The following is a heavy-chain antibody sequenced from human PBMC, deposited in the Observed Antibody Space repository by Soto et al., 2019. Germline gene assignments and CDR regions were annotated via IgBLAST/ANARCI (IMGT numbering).Heavy chain of an antibody. CDR3: ARFFGFGNYYYGMDV. D-gene: IGHD3-10*01. CDR1: GGSISSYY. CDR2: IYYSGST. V-gene: IGHV4-59*08. Sequence: PSETLSLTCTVSGGSISSYYWSWIRQPPGKGLEWIGYIYYSGSTNYNPSLKSLVTISVDTSKNQLSLKLSSVTAADTAVYYCARFFGFGNYYYGMDVWGQGTTVT. J-gene: IGHJ6*02.